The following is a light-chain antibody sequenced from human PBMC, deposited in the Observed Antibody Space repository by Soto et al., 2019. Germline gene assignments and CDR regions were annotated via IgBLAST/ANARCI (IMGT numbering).Light chain of an antibody. CDR3: QQYYTVPFS. V-gene: IGKV4-1*01. Sequence: DIVMTQSPDSLAVSLGERATINCKSSQTVLSSSNNKNYLAWYQQKPGQPPKLLIYWASTRESGVPDRFSGSGSGTDFTLTISSLQAEDGAVYYCQQYYTVPFSFGPGTRVDIK. CDR1: QTVLSSSNNKNY. CDR2: WAS. J-gene: IGKJ3*01.